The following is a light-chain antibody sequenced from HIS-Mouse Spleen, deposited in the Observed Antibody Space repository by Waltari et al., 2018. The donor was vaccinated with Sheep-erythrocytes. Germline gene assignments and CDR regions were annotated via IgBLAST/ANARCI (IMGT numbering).Light chain of an antibody. CDR2: DVS. V-gene: IGLV2-11*01. Sequence: QSALTQPRSVSGSPGQSVTISCTGTSRDVGGYNYVFWSQQHPGKSPKLMVYDVSKRPSGVRERFSVSKSDNTAYLSISGIQAGDGADYYCCSYAGSSNHVFATGTKVTV. CDR1: SRDVGGYNY. CDR3: CSYAGSSNHV. J-gene: IGLJ1*01.